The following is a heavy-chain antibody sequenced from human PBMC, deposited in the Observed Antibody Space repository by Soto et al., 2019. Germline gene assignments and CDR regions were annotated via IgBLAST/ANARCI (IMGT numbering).Heavy chain of an antibody. CDR2: ISWNSGSI. D-gene: IGHD3-22*01. CDR3: AKDRGSSGSCMDV. V-gene: IGHV3-9*01. CDR1: GFTFDDYA. J-gene: IGHJ6*02. Sequence: SLRLSCAASGFTFDDYAMHWVRQAPGKGLEWVSGISWNSGSIGYADSVKGRFTISRDNAKNSLYLQVNSLRAEDTALYYCAKDRGSSGSCMDVWGQGTTVTVSS.